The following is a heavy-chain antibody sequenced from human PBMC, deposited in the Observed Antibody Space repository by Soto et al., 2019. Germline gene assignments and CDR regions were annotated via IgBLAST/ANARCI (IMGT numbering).Heavy chain of an antibody. V-gene: IGHV4-38-2*01. Sequence: SETLSLTCAVSGYSIINGDYWGWIRQAPGKGLEWIGIVYYSVSTHYQPSLRGRIALSVDTLKNHFSLRLHSVTAADTSMYFCARNTSNYLDSWGQGIPVPVSS. CDR3: ARNTSNYLDS. J-gene: IGHJ4*02. CDR1: GYSIINGDY. CDR2: VYYSVST.